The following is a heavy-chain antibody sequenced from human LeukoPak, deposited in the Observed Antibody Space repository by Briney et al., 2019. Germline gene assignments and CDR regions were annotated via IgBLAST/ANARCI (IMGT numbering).Heavy chain of an antibody. CDR1: GFTFSSYA. CDR2: ISGSGGST. V-gene: IGHV3-23*01. CDR3: AKDAIAFGSGSYGDY. J-gene: IGHJ4*02. Sequence: GGSLRLSCAASGFTFSSYAMSWVRQAPGKGLEWVSAISGSGGSTYYADSVKGRFAISRDNSQNMLYLQMNSLRPEDTAVYYCAKDAIAFGSGSYGDYWGQGTLVTVS. D-gene: IGHD3-10*01.